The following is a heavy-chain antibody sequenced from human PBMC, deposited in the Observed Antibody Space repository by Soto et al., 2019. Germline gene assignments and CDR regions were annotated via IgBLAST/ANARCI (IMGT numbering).Heavy chain of an antibody. V-gene: IGHV4-28*01. CDR3: SSNRYSSGWYEIDL. D-gene: IGHD6-19*01. CDR2: IYYSGNT. CDR1: GYSISSSNW. J-gene: IGHJ2*01. Sequence: QVQLQESGPGLVKPSDTLSLTCAVSGYSISSSNWWGWIRQPPGKGLEWIGYIYYSGNTYDNPSLKSRVSMFGVTSKTPIYQKLSSVTAVDTAVYDSSSNRYSSGWYEIDLWGRGTLVTVSS.